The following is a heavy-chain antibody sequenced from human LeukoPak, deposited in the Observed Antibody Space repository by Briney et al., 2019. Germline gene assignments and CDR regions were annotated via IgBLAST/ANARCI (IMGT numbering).Heavy chain of an antibody. D-gene: IGHD6-13*01. CDR2: IYYSGST. V-gene: IGHV4-59*08. CDR1: GGSISSYY. Sequence: SETLSLTCTVSGGSISSYYWSWIRQPPGKGLEWIGDIYYSGSTNYNPSLKSRVTISVDTSKNQFSLRLSSVTAADTAVYYCARKGAGTAEYFQHWGQGTLVTVSS. J-gene: IGHJ1*01. CDR3: ARKGAGTAEYFQH.